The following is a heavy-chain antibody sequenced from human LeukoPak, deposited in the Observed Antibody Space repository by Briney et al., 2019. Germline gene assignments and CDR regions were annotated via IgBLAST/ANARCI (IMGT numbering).Heavy chain of an antibody. CDR3: ASAQGYCSGGSCPSYYYYYMDV. CDR2: IIPIFGTA. D-gene: IGHD2-15*01. V-gene: IGHV1-69*05. Sequence: SVKLSCKASGGTFSSYAISWVRQAPGQGLEWMGGIIPIFGTANYAQKFQGRVTITTDESTSTAYMELSSLRSEDTAVYYCASAQGYCSGGSCPSYYYYYMDVWGKGTTVTVSS. J-gene: IGHJ6*03. CDR1: GGTFSSYA.